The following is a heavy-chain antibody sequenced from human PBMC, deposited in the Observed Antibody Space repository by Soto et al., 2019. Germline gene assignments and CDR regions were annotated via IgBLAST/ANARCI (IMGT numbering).Heavy chain of an antibody. V-gene: IGHV1-2*02. CDR2: INPSSGGT. D-gene: IGHD3-22*01. CDR3: ARSPPYYYDSSGKTFDY. J-gene: IGHJ4*02. CDR1: GYTFTGYY. Sequence: ASVKVSCKASGYTFTGYYMHWVRQAPGQGLEWMGWINPSSGGTNYAQKFQGRVTMTRDTSISTAYMELSRLRSDDTAVYYCARSPPYYYDSSGKTFDYWGPGTLVTVSS.